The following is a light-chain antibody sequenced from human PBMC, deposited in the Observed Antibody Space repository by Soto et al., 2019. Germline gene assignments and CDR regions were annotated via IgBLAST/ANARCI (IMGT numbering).Light chain of an antibody. Sequence: IVMTQSPSTRSVVAGGSAALSCMASQTIDSNLAWYQQKPGQAPRLLIYGSSTRATGIPVRFSGSGSGTEFTLTISSLQSDDFAVYYCQQYNRGSPLTFGQVTRL. CDR1: QTIDSN. CDR2: GSS. V-gene: IGKV3-15*01. CDR3: QQYNRGSPLT. J-gene: IGKJ5*01.